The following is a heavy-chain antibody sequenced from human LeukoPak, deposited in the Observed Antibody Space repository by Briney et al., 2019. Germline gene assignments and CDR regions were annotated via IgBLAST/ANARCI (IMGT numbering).Heavy chain of an antibody. CDR1: GGTFSSYA. D-gene: IGHD3-22*01. J-gene: IGHJ5*02. CDR2: IIPIFGTA. Sequence: ASVKVSCKASGGTFSSYAISWVRQAPGQGLEWMGGIIPIFGTANYAQKFQGRVTITADKSTSTAYMELSSLRSEDTAVYYCARHRRSSYDSSGYYQFGTTSFGFDPWGQGTLVTVSS. CDR3: ARHRRSSYDSSGYYQFGTTSFGFDP. V-gene: IGHV1-69*06.